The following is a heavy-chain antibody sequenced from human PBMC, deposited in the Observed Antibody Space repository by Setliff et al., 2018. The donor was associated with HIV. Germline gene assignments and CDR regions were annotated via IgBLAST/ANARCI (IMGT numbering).Heavy chain of an antibody. V-gene: IGHV3-74*01. J-gene: IGHJ4*02. CDR2: INNDGSIT. D-gene: IGHD1-1*01. Sequence: GSLRLSCRASGFTFSGYWIHWVRQAPGKGLEWVSRINNDGSITSYADSVKGRFTISRDNSKNTVHLQMNSLRAEDTAIYYCAKPQRDASYFDYWGQGTLVTVSS. CDR1: GFTFSGYW. CDR3: AKPQRDASYFDY.